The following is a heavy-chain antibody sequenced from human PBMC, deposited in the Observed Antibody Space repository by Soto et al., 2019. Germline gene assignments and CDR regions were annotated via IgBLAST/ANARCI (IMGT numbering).Heavy chain of an antibody. J-gene: IGHJ5*02. CDR1: GFTYDDYA. Sequence: EVQLVESGGGLVQPGRSLRLSCAASGFTYDDYAMHWVRQAPGKGLEWVSGIGWNGTIIGYADSVKGRFTISRDNAKKYLYLQMNSLRPEDTAFYDSARQISSNFFKNNRRFDPWGQGTLVTVSS. D-gene: IGHD2-2*01. CDR3: ARQISSNFFKNNRRFDP. V-gene: IGHV3-9*01. CDR2: IGWNGTII.